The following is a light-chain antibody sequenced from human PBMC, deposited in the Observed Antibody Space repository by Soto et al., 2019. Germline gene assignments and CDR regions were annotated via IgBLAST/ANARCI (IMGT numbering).Light chain of an antibody. CDR2: DAS. CDR1: QNVNSK. V-gene: IGKV3-15*01. CDR3: QQYYDWPYT. Sequence: EVVLTQSPATLSVSPGERATLSCRASQNVNSKLAWFKQKPGQAPRLLIYDASARATDIPARFSGSGSGTEFSLTISSLQSEDFAVYYCQQYYDWPYTFGQGTKLEIK. J-gene: IGKJ2*01.